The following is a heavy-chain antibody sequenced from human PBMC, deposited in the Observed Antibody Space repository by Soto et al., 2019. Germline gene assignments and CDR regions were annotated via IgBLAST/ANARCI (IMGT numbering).Heavy chain of an antibody. V-gene: IGHV4-4*07. CDR3: ARDREAGYNFYYGMDV. D-gene: IGHD6-19*01. Sequence: SETLSLTCSVSGADINTYSWTWIRQPAGKGLEWIGRIYTSASINYNPSLKGRVTLSVDTSTNQVSLRLASVTAADTAIYYCARDREAGYNFYYGMDVWGQGTTVTVS. J-gene: IGHJ6*02. CDR2: IYTSASI. CDR1: GADINTYS.